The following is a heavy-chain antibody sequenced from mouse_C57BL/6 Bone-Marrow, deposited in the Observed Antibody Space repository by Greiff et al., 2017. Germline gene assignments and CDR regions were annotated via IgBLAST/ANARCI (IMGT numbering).Heavy chain of an antibody. J-gene: IGHJ4*01. D-gene: IGHD2-4*01. V-gene: IGHV1-26*01. CDR2: INPNNGGT. Sequence: EVQLQQSGPELVKPGASVKISCKASGYTFTDYYMNWVKQSHGKSLEWIGDINPNNGGTSYNQKFKGKATLTVDKSSSTAYMELRSLTSEDSAVYYCASRVPYDYENAMDYWGQGTSVTVSS. CDR1: GYTFTDYY. CDR3: ASRVPYDYENAMDY.